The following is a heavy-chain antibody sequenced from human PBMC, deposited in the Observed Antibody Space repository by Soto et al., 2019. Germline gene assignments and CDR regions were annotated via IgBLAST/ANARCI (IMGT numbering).Heavy chain of an antibody. CDR3: ARGGYTPLIYGSGRRTHYYFDY. CDR1: GGSFSGYY. J-gene: IGHJ4*02. Sequence: SETLALTCAVYGGSFSGYYWSWIRQPPGKGLEWIGEINHSGSTNYNPSLKSRVTISVDTSKNQFSLKLSSVTAADTAVYYCARGGYTPLIYGSGRRTHYYFDYWGQGTLVTVSS. D-gene: IGHD3-10*01. V-gene: IGHV4-34*01. CDR2: INHSGST.